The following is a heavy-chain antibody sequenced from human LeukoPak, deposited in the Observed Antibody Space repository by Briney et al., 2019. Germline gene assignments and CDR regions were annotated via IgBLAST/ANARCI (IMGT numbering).Heavy chain of an antibody. Sequence: PGGSLRLSCAASGFTFSSYAMSWVRQAPGKGLEWVSGISWNSGSIGYADSVKGRFTISRDNAKNSLYLQMNSLRAEDTALYYCAKRADPDRYFDYWGQGTLVTVSS. CDR2: ISWNSGSI. CDR3: AKRADPDRYFDY. J-gene: IGHJ4*02. V-gene: IGHV3-9*01. CDR1: GFTFSSYA.